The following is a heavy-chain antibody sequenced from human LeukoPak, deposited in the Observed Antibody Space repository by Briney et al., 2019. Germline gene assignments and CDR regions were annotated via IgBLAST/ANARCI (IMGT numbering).Heavy chain of an antibody. Sequence: GESLKISCKGSGYSFTNSWIGWVRQVPGKGLELMGIINPGDSEIRYSPSFQGQVTISVDKSINTAYLQWSSLKASDTAMYYCSRQGCTTTSCHTIDSWGQGTLVSVSS. CDR3: SRQGCTTTSCHTIDS. V-gene: IGHV5-51*01. CDR2: INPGDSEI. CDR1: GYSFTNSW. D-gene: IGHD2-2*02. J-gene: IGHJ4*02.